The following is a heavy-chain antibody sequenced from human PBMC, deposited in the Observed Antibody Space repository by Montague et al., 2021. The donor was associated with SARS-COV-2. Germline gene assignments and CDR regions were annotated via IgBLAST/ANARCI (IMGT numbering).Heavy chain of an antibody. CDR3: ARDEYNRYWYKY. D-gene: IGHD2-8*02. J-gene: IGHJ4*02. Sequence: SETLSLTCTVSAGSLSSRSNYWGWIRQPPGMGLQWIGSVDSAGSTYYSPSLKSRVTISLDTSKNQFSLKLSSVTAADTAVYYCARDEYNRYWYKYWGQGALVTVSS. CDR2: VDSAGST. CDR1: AGSLSSRSNY. V-gene: IGHV4-39*07.